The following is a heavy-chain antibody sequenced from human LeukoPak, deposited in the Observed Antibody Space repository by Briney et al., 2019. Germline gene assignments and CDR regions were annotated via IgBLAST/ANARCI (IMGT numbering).Heavy chain of an antibody. J-gene: IGHJ5*02. D-gene: IGHD3-10*01. V-gene: IGHV3-33*06. CDR1: GFTCSSHG. CDR3: AKDLSYGSLWFDP. CDR2: LWYDGNRT. Sequence: GGSLRLXCAASGFTCSSHGMQGVRPAPGKGLEWVALLWYDGNRTNPVDSVMGQFTISRDSSKNPLYLQMDNLRVEDTAVYFCAKDLSYGSLWFDPWGQGTLVTVSS.